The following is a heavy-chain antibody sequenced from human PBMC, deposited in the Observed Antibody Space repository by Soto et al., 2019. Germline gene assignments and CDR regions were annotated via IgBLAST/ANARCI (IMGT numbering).Heavy chain of an antibody. D-gene: IGHD3-10*01. J-gene: IGHJ6*02. V-gene: IGHV3-23*01. CDR3: ANVRVLLWFGDYGMDV. CDR2: ISGSGGST. CDR1: GFTFSSYA. Sequence: EVQLLESGGGLVQPGGSLRLSCAASGFTFSSYAMSWVRQAPGKGLEWVSAISGSGGSTYYADSVKGRFTISRDNSKNTLYLHMNSLRAEDTAVYYCANVRVLLWFGDYGMDVWGPGTTVTVSS.